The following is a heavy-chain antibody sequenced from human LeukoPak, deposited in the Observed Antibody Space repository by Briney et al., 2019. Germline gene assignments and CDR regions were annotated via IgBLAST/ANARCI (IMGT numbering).Heavy chain of an antibody. J-gene: IGHJ4*02. CDR3: AKSLMSGYYYYFHY. D-gene: IGHD3-22*01. CDR1: GYTFTGYY. CDR2: INPNSGGT. Sequence: ASVKVSFKASGYTFTGYYMHWVRQAPGQGLEWMGWINPNSGGTNYAQKFQGRVTMTRDTSISTAYMELSRLRSDDTAVYYCAKSLMSGYYYYFHYWGQGTLVTVSS. V-gene: IGHV1-2*02.